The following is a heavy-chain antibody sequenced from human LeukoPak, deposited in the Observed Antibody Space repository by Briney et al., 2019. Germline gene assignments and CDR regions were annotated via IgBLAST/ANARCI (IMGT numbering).Heavy chain of an antibody. Sequence: PSETLSLTCIVSGGSGSDYWGWIRQPPGKGLEWIGGIYYSGSTYYNPSLKSRVTISVDTSKNQFSLKLSSVTAADTAVYYCARHSDYYDSSGYSGFDYWGQGTLVTVSS. V-gene: IGHV4-39*01. CDR1: GGSGSDY. CDR2: IYYSGST. CDR3: ARHSDYYDSSGYSGFDY. D-gene: IGHD3-22*01. J-gene: IGHJ4*02.